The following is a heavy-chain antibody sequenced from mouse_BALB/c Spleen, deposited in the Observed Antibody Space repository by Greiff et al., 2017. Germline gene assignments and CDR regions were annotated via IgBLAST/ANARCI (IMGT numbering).Heavy chain of an antibody. CDR2: ISNGGGST. CDR3: ARHDGYYAMDY. CDR1: GFTFSSYT. D-gene: IGHD2-3*01. J-gene: IGHJ4*01. Sequence: EVQVVESGGGLVQPGGSLKLSCAASGFTFSSYTMSWVRQTPEKRLEWVAYISNGGGSTYYPDTVKGRFTISRDNAKNTLYLQMSSLKSEDTAMYYCARHDGYYAMDYWGQGTSVTVSS. V-gene: IGHV5-12-2*01.